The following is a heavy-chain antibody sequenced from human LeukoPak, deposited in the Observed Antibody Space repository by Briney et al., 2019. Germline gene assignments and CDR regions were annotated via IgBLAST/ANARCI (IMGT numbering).Heavy chain of an antibody. J-gene: IGHJ4*02. CDR3: ARGRGSWPKTPIDY. V-gene: IGHV1-58*01. D-gene: IGHD6-13*01. CDR1: GFTFTSSA. CDR2: IVVGSGNT. Sequence: GASVKVSCKASGFTFTSSAVQWVRQARGQRLEWIGWIVVGSGNTNYAQKFQGRVTVTRDTSTSTVHMELSGLRSEDTAVYYCARGRGSWPKTPIDYWGQGTLVTVSS.